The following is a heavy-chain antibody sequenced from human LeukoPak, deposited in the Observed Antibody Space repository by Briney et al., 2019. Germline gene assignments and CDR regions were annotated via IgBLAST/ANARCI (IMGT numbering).Heavy chain of an antibody. CDR1: GGSVSSGSYY. Sequence: SETLSLTCTVSGGSVSSGSYYWSWIRQPPGKGLEWIGYIYYSGSTNYNPSLKSRVTISVDTSKNQFSLKLSSVTAADTAVYYCAREHRRSSSWYGYWGQGTLVTVSS. V-gene: IGHV4-61*01. J-gene: IGHJ4*02. CDR2: IYYSGST. D-gene: IGHD6-13*01. CDR3: AREHRRSSSWYGY.